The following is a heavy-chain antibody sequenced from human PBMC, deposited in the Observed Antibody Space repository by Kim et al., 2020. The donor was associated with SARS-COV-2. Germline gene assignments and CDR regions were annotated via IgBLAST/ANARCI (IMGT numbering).Heavy chain of an antibody. D-gene: IGHD2-15*01. CDR3: ARGAHIVVVVAAAYDY. CDR2: ISSSGSTI. J-gene: IGHJ4*02. V-gene: IGHV3-48*03. CDR1: GFTFSSYE. Sequence: GGSLRLSCAASGFTFSSYEMNWVRQAPGKGLEWVSYISSSGSTIYYADSVKGRFTISRDNAKNSLYLQMNSLRAEDTAVYYCARGAHIVVVVAAAYDYWGQGTLVTVSS.